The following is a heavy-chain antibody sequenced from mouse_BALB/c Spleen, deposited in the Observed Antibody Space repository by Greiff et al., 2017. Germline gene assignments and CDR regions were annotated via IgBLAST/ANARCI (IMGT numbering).Heavy chain of an antibody. J-gene: IGHJ3*01. CDR3: ARSTMITTGDGY. V-gene: IGHV1S126*01. CDR2: IDPSDSET. CDR1: GYSFTSYW. D-gene: IGHD2-4*01. Sequence: VQLQQSGPQLVRPGASVKISCKAPGYSFTSYWMHWVKQRPGQGLEWIGMIDPSDSETRLNQKFKDKATLTVDKSSSTAYMQLSSPTSEDSAVYYCARSTMITTGDGYWGQGTLVTVSA.